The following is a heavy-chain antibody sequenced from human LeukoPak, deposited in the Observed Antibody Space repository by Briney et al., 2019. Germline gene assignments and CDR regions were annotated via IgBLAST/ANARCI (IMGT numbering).Heavy chain of an antibody. Sequence: SETLSLTCTVSGGSISSYYWSWIRQPPGKGLEWIGYIYYSGSTNYNPSLKSRVTISVDTSKNQFSLKLSSVTAADTAVYYCARGGGGDCFGLWGRGTLVTVSS. CDR1: GGSISSYY. CDR3: ARGGGGDCFGL. J-gene: IGHJ2*01. CDR2: IYYSGST. V-gene: IGHV4-59*08. D-gene: IGHD2-21*02.